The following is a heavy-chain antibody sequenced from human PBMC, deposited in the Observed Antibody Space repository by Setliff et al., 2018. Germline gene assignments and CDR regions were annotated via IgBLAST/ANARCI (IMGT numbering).Heavy chain of an antibody. J-gene: IGHJ4*02. D-gene: IGHD4-17*01. Sequence: PSETLSLTCTVSGGSISSYFWTWVRQPAGKGLEWIGRIYTNRTTNYNPSLKSRVTMSIDTSKNQFSLKLNSVTAADTAVYYCAGGRRYDYGWDFDYWGQGTLVTVSS. V-gene: IGHV4-4*07. CDR1: GGSISSYF. CDR2: IYTNRTT. CDR3: AGGRRYDYGWDFDY.